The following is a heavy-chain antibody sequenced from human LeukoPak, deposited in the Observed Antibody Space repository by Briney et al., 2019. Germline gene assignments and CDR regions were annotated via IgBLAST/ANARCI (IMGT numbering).Heavy chain of an antibody. D-gene: IGHD1-26*01. V-gene: IGHV1-24*01. CDR3: ARGRGSGDAFDI. CDR2: FDPEDGET. J-gene: IGHJ3*02. Sequence: ASVKVSCKVSGYTLTELSMRWVRQAPGKGLEWMGGFDPEDGETIYAQKFQGRVTMTEDTSTDTAYMELSSLRSEDTAVYYCARGRGSGDAFDIWGQGTMVTVSS. CDR1: GYTLTELS.